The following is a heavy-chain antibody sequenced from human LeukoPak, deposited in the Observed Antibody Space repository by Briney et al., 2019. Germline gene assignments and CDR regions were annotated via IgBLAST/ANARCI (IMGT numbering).Heavy chain of an antibody. Sequence: SETLSLTCTVSGGSISIYYWSWIRQPAGKGLEWIGRIYTSGSTNYNPSLKSRVTISVDKSKNQSSLKLSSVTAADTAVYYCASTYYDFWSGYHTADFDYWGQGTLVTVSS. J-gene: IGHJ4*02. D-gene: IGHD3-3*01. CDR1: GGSISIYY. CDR2: IYTSGST. CDR3: ASTYYDFWSGYHTADFDY. V-gene: IGHV4-4*07.